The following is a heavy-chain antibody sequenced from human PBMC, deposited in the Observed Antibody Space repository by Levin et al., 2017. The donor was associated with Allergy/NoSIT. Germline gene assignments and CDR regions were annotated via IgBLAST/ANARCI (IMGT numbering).Heavy chain of an antibody. CDR2: IHYSGRT. Sequence: SETLSLTCTVSGGSISGYYWSWIRQAPGKGLEWIGYIHYSGRTHSNPSLMSRVTISVDTSKNQFSLDLTSVTAADTAVYYCARYYCARDLGQYFDLWGRGTLVAVSS. CDR1: GGSISGYY. D-gene: IGHD2/OR15-2a*01. V-gene: IGHV4-59*01. CDR3: ARYYCARDLGQYFDL. J-gene: IGHJ2*01.